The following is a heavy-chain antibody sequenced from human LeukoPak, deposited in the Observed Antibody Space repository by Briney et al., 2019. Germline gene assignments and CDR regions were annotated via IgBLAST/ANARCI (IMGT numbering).Heavy chain of an antibody. J-gene: IGHJ4*02. V-gene: IGHV1-46*01. CDR3: ARSSGYYGENY. D-gene: IGHD3-22*01. CDR2: INPSGGST. CDR1: GYTFTDYY. Sequence: ASVKVSCKASGYTFTDYYIHWVRQAPGQGLEWMGMINPSGGSTAYARNFQGRLSVTRDTSTSTVYMELNNLKSEDTAIYYCARSSGYYGENYWGQGTLVTVSS.